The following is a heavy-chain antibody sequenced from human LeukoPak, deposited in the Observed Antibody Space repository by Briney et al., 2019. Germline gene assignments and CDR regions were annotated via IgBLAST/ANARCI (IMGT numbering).Heavy chain of an antibody. D-gene: IGHD3-16*01. CDR3: ARDSARSFGYFDY. J-gene: IGHJ4*02. V-gene: IGHV3-21*01. CDR2: ISSSSSYI. CDR1: GFTFSSYS. Sequence: MAGGSLRLSCAASGFTFSSYSMNWVRQAPGKGLEWVSSISSSSSYIYYADSVKGRFTISRDNAKNSLYLQMNSLRAEDTAVYYCARDSARSFGYFDYWGQGTLVTVSS.